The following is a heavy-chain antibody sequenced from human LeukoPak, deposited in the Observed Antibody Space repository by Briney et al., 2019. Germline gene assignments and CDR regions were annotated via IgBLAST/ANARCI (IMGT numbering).Heavy chain of an antibody. CDR1: GGSISSYY. J-gene: IGHJ5*02. D-gene: IGHD6-13*01. Sequence: SETLSLTCTVSGGSISSYYWSWIRQPPGKGLEWIGYIYYSGSTNYNPSLKSRVTISADTSKNQFSLKLSSVTAADTAVYYCARIQYSSSWYLVPPNWFDPWGQGTLVTVSS. V-gene: IGHV4-59*01. CDR3: ARIQYSSSWYLVPPNWFDP. CDR2: IYYSGST.